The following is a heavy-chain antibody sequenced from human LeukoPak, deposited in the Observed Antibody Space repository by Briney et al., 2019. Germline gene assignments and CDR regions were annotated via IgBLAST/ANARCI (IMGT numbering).Heavy chain of an antibody. CDR1: GGSLISTTYY. V-gene: IGHV4-39*07. J-gene: IGHJ3*01. Sequence: PSETLSLTCAVSGGSLISTTYYWGWIRQPRGKGLEWIGSIYYSGSTYYNPSLKSRVTVSVDMSKNQFSLQLSSVTAADTAVYYCARAPRTGAWDMITFGGVIVHGDAFDFWGQGTMVTVSS. CDR3: ARAPRTGAWDMITFGGVIVHGDAFDF. CDR2: IYYSGST. D-gene: IGHD3-16*02.